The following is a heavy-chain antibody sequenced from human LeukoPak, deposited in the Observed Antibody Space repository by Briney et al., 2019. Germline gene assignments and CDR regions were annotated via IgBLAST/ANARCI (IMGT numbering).Heavy chain of an antibody. CDR3: AARYSSSWYVPYYYMDV. J-gene: IGHJ6*03. CDR1: GFTFDDYA. V-gene: IGHV3-9*01. Sequence: PGGSLRLSCAASGFTFDDYAMHWVRQAPGKGLEWVSGISWNSGSIGYADPVKGRFTISRDNAKNSLFLQMNSLRAEDTAVYYCAARYSSSWYVPYYYMDVWGKGTTVTVSS. D-gene: IGHD6-13*01. CDR2: ISWNSGSI.